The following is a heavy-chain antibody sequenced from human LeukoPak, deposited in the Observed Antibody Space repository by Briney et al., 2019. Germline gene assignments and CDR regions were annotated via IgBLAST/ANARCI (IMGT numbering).Heavy chain of an antibody. CDR2: IYTSGST. Sequence: SQTLSLTCTVSGGSIRSYYWGWIRQPAGKGLEWIGRIYTSGSTNFNPSLKSRVTMSVDTSKNQFSLKLSSVTAADTAVYYCARTSMEGGRTRSLDYWGQGTLVTVSS. D-gene: IGHD1-1*01. J-gene: IGHJ4*02. V-gene: IGHV4-4*07. CDR1: GGSIRSYY. CDR3: ARTSMEGGRTRSLDY.